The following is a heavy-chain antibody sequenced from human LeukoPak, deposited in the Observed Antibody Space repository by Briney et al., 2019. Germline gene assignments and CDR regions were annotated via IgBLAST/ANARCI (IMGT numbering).Heavy chain of an antibody. D-gene: IGHD6-6*01. V-gene: IGHV4-59*01. CDR1: GGSISSYY. CDR2: IYYSGST. CDR3: ARADEYSSSSFDY. J-gene: IGHJ4*02. Sequence: SGTLSLTCTVSGGSISSYYWSWIRQPPGKGLEWIGYIYYSGSTNYNPSLKSRVTISVDTSKNQFSLKLSSVTAADTAVYYCARADEYSSSSFDYWGQGTLVTVSS.